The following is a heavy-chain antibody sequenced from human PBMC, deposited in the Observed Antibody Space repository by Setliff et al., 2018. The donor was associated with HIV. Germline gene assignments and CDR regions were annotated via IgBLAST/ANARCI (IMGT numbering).Heavy chain of an antibody. V-gene: IGHV2-70*04. Sequence: SGPTLVNPTQTLTLTCTFSGFSLTTSGIRVTWVRQPPGKALEWLARIDWEYDKFYSTSLKTRLTISKDTSKNQVVLTITNMGPLDTATYFCARTYGSASKLDYWGPGTLVTVSS. J-gene: IGHJ4*02. CDR2: IDWEYDK. CDR1: GFSLTTSGIR. D-gene: IGHD3-10*01. CDR3: ARTYGSASKLDY.